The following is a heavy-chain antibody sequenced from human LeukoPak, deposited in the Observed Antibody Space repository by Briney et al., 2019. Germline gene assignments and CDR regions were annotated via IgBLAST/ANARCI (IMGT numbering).Heavy chain of an antibody. D-gene: IGHD5-12*01. V-gene: IGHV4-59*01. Sequence: PSETLSLTCSVSGGSISNYYWSWIRQPPGKGLEWIGYIYSSGSTNYNPSLKSRVTISVDTSKNQFSLKLRSVTAADTAVYYCARVEGGSIGYDLVYWGQGTLVTVSS. J-gene: IGHJ4*02. CDR1: GGSISNYY. CDR3: ARVEGGSIGYDLVY. CDR2: IYSSGST.